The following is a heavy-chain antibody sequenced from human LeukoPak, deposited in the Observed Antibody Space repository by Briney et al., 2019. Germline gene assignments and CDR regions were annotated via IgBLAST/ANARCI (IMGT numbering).Heavy chain of an antibody. CDR2: ISSSSSTK. CDR1: GFIFSNYN. Sequence: GGSLRLSCAASGFIFSNYNMNWVRQAPGKGLEWISYISSSSSTKNYADSVKGRFTISRDNAQNSLYLQVNSLTVEDTAVYFCARGEYLYDTTFDSWGQGTLVTVSS. V-gene: IGHV3-48*04. D-gene: IGHD2/OR15-2a*01. J-gene: IGHJ4*02. CDR3: ARGEYLYDTTFDS.